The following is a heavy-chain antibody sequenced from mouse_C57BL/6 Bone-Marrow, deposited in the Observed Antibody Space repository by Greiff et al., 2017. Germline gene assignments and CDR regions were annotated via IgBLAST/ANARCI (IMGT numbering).Heavy chain of an antibody. D-gene: IGHD2-2*01. CDR2: IHPNSGST. J-gene: IGHJ1*03. Sequence: QVQLQQPGAELVKPGASGKLSCKASGYTFTSYWMHWVKQRPGQGREWIGMIHPNSGSTNYNEKFKSKAKLTVDKSSSTAYTQLSGLTSENSAVYYCSGGYPWYFDVWGTETTVTVSS. V-gene: IGHV1-64*01. CDR1: GYTFTSYW. CDR3: SGGYPWYFDV.